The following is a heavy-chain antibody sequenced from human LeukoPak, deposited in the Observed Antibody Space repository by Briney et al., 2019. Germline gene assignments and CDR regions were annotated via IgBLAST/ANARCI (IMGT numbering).Heavy chain of an antibody. D-gene: IGHD6-6*01. Sequence: GGSLRLSCAASGFIFSSYWMHWVRHAPGKGLVWVSRINTDGSSTSYADSVRGRFSISRDNAKNTLYLQMNSLRAEDTAVYYCARGLSGYASSLGYWGQGTLVTVSA. CDR1: GFIFSSYW. CDR3: ARGLSGYASSLGY. J-gene: IGHJ4*02. CDR2: INTDGSST. V-gene: IGHV3-74*01.